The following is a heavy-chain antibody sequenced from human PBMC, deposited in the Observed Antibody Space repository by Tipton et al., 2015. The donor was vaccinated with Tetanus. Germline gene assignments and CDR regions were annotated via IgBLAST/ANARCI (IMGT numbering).Heavy chain of an antibody. CDR1: GDTYTTHG. J-gene: IGHJ5*02. CDR3: VRHVVGAVPKGYNWFAP. V-gene: IGHV1-69*01. D-gene: IGHD1-26*01. CDR2: IIPKHQTT. Sequence: QVQLVQSGAEVKRPGSSVKVSCKASGDTYTTHGVTWVRQAPGQGLEWMGGIIPKHQTTKYEQQFEGRVTITADELATTAYMELRGLTTEDTATYHCVRHVVGAVPKGYNWFAPWGQGTLVTLSP.